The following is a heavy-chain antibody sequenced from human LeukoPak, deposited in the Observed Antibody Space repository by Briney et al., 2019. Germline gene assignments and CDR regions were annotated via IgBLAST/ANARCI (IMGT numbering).Heavy chain of an antibody. Sequence: GESLKISCKGSGYSFTSYWIGWVRQMPGKGLEWMGIIYPGGSDTRYSPSFQGQVTISADKSISTAYLQWSSLKASDTAMYYCARHSHIDPFWSGYDAGVNYYYYMDVWGKGTTVTVSS. V-gene: IGHV5-51*01. CDR3: ARHSHIDPFWSGYDAGVNYYYYMDV. D-gene: IGHD3-3*01. CDR2: IYPGGSDT. J-gene: IGHJ6*03. CDR1: GYSFTSYW.